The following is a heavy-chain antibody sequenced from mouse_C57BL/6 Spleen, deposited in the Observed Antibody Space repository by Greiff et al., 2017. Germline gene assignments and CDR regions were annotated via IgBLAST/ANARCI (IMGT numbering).Heavy chain of an antibody. Sequence: VQLQQSGPGLVQPSPSLSITCTVSGFSLTSYGVHWVRQSPGKGLEWLGVIWRGGSTDYNAAFMSRLSITKDNSKSQVFFKMNSLQADDTAIYYCAKNRGSTDRYFDVWGTGTTVTVSA. D-gene: IGHD1-1*01. J-gene: IGHJ1*03. CDR2: IWRGGST. V-gene: IGHV2-5*01. CDR3: AKNRGSTDRYFDV. CDR1: GFSLTSYG.